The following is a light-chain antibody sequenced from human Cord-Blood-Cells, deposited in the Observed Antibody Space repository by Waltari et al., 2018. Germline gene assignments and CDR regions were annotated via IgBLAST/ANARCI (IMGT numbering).Light chain of an antibody. V-gene: IGKV4-1*01. CDR1: QSVLYSSNSKNY. CDR3: QQYYSTPLS. CDR2: WAT. Sequence: DIVMTQSPDHPDVSPGERATINCKSRQSVLYSSNSKNYLAWYQQKPGQPPKLLIYWATTGESAVPDRFSGSGSGTDFTLTISGLQAEDVAVYYCQQYYSTPLSFGGGTKVEIK. J-gene: IGKJ4*01.